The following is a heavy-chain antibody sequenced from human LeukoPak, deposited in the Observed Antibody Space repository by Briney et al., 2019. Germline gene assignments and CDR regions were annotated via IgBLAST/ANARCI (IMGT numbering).Heavy chain of an antibody. Sequence: SETLSLTCAVSGYSIFRGYYWGWIRPPPGKGLEWLGSMYHSGSPYYNPSLKSRVTISVDTSKNQFSLKLSSVTAADTAVYYCARGLSGSYYEYYFDYWGQGTLVTVSS. CDR3: ARGLSGSYYEYYFDY. J-gene: IGHJ4*02. CDR2: MYHSGSP. CDR1: GYSIFRGYY. D-gene: IGHD3-10*01. V-gene: IGHV4-38-2*01.